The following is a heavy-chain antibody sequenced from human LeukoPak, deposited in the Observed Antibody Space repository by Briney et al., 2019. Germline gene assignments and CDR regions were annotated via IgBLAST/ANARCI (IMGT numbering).Heavy chain of an antibody. V-gene: IGHV3-33*01. CDR1: GFTFSSYG. Sequence: GGSLRLSCAASGFTFSSYGMHWVRQAPGKGLEWVAVIWYNGSNKYYADSVKGRFTISRDNSKNTLYLQMNSLRAEDTAVYYCARGAYCSGGRCPGAFDIWGQGTMVTVSS. CDR3: ARGAYCSGGRCPGAFDI. J-gene: IGHJ3*02. CDR2: IWYNGSNK. D-gene: IGHD2-15*01.